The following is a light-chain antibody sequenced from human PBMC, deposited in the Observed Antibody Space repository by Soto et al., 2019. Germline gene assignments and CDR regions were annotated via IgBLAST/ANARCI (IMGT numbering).Light chain of an antibody. J-gene: IGKJ1*01. CDR2: SAS. CDR1: ESVRGGY. Sequence: EIVLTQSPGTLSLSPGERATLSCRASESVRGGYLAWYQQKAGQAPRLLIFSASRRATGTPDRFSGSGSGTDFTLTIGRLDPEDFAVYYCQQYGATPLTFGQGTRVEIK. V-gene: IGKV3-20*01. CDR3: QQYGATPLT.